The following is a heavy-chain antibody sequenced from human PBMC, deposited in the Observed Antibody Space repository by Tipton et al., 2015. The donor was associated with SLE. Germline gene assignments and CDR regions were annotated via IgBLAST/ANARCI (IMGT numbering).Heavy chain of an antibody. CDR3: ARGGGSTMTTHFQH. V-gene: IGHV7-4-1*02. CDR2: INTNTGNP. Sequence: QSGPEVKKPGASVKVSCKASGYTFTTYAMNWVRQAPGQGLEWMGWINTNTGNPTYAQGFTGRFVFSLDTSVSTAYLQISSLKAEDTAVYYCARGGGSTMTTHFQHWGQGTLVTVSS. CDR1: GYTFTTYA. J-gene: IGHJ1*01. D-gene: IGHD4-17*01.